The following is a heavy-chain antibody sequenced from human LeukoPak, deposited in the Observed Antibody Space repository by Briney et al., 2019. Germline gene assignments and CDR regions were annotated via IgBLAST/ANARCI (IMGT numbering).Heavy chain of an antibody. Sequence: PGGSLRLSCAASGFTFSNYYMSWIRQAPGKGLEWVSYISSSGSTMYYADPVKGRFTISRDNAKNSLYLQMNSLRAEDTAVYYCAREAISGYSDWGQGTLVTVSS. CDR3: AREAISGYSD. D-gene: IGHD3-22*01. CDR2: ISSSGSTM. CDR1: GFTFSNYY. V-gene: IGHV3-11*04. J-gene: IGHJ4*02.